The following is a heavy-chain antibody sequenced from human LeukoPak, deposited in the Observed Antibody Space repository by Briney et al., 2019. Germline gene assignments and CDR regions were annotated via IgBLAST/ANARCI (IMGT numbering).Heavy chain of an antibody. V-gene: IGHV3-48*03. J-gene: IGHJ5*02. CDR1: GFIFSGYE. CDR3: ARGSSLGGSWFDP. D-gene: IGHD2-2*01. Sequence: GGSLRLSCSASGFIFSGYEMNWVRQAPGKGLEWVSYISSSGTTRYYADSVKGRFTISRGNAKNSLYLQMNSLRDEDTAVYYCARGSSLGGSWFDPWGQGTLVTVSS. CDR2: ISSSGTTR.